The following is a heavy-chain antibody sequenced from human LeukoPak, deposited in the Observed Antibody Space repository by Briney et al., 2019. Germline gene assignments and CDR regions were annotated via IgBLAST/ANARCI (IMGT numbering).Heavy chain of an antibody. CDR3: TRRAGTDSNGAFDI. CDR1: GGSISSSTW. J-gene: IGHJ3*02. D-gene: IGHD6-19*01. V-gene: IGHV4-4*02. CDR2: IYHSGST. Sequence: PSGTLSLTCAVSGGSISSSTWWTWVRQPPGKGLEWIGEIYHSGSTNYNPPLKSRVTISVDKSKNQFSLNLSSVTAADTAVYYCTRRAGTDSNGAFDIWGQGTMVTVSS.